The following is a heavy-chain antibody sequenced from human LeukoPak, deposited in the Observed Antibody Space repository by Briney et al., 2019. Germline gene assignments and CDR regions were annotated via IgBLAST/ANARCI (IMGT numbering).Heavy chain of an antibody. Sequence: ASVKVSCKASGGTFSSYTISWVLQAPGQGLEWMGRIIPILGIANYAQKFQGRVTITADKSTSTAYMELSSLRSEDTAVYYCARDGELGIVDYWGQGTLVTVSS. CDR3: ARDGELGIVDY. D-gene: IGHD7-27*01. V-gene: IGHV1-69*04. CDR2: IIPILGIA. CDR1: GGTFSSYT. J-gene: IGHJ4*02.